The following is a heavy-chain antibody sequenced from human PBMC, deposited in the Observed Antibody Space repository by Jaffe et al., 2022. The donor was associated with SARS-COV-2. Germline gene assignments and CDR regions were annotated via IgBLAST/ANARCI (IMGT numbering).Heavy chain of an antibody. D-gene: IGHD2-15*01. Sequence: QVQLQESGPGLVKPSQTLSLACTVSGGSFSSGDYYWSWIRQPPGKGLEWIGYTYYSGSTYYNPSLKSRVTISVDASRAQFSLNLTSVTAADTAVYFCARQTATPLYFDYWGQGALVTVSS. CDR3: ARQTATPLYFDY. CDR1: GGSFSSGDYY. CDR2: TYYSGST. J-gene: IGHJ4*02. V-gene: IGHV4-30-4*01.